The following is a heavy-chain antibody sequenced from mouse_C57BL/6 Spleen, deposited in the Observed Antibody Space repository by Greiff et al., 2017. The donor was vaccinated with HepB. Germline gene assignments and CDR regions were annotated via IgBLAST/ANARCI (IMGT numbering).Heavy chain of an antibody. CDR3: ARDGYSNWYFDV. CDR2: ISDGGSYT. D-gene: IGHD2-3*01. V-gene: IGHV5-4*01. CDR1: GFTFSSYA. Sequence: EVQLVESGGGLVKPGGSLKLSCAASGFTFSSYAMSWVRQTPEKRLEWVATISDGGSYTYYPDNVKGRFTISRDNAKNNLYLQMSHLKSEDTAMYYCARDGYSNWYFDVWGTGTTVTVSS. J-gene: IGHJ1*03.